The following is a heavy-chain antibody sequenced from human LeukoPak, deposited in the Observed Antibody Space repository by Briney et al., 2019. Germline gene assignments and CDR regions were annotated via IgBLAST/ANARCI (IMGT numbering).Heavy chain of an antibody. CDR2: IYTSGST. V-gene: IGHV4-4*07. Sequence: SETLSLTCTVSGGSISNYYWSWIRQPAGKGLEWIGRIYTSGSTNYNPSLKSRVTMSVDTSKNQFSLKLSSVTAADTAVYYCAREADCSGGSCQEAWFDPWGQGTLVTVSS. J-gene: IGHJ5*02. CDR3: AREADCSGGSCQEAWFDP. D-gene: IGHD2-15*01. CDR1: GGSISNYY.